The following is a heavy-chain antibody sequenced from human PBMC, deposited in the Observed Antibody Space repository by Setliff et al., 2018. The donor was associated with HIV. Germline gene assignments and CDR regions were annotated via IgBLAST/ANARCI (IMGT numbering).Heavy chain of an antibody. CDR1: GFPFSDYY. Sequence: GGSLRLSCAASGFPFSDYYMSWIRQAPGKGLEWVSYISTGSSHANYGDSVKGRFTISRGNAKNSLFLQMNSLRAEDTAVYYCARAVHSGWYYFDYWGQGTLVTVSS. V-gene: IGHV3-11*06. D-gene: IGHD6-19*01. CDR2: ISTGSSHA. J-gene: IGHJ4*02. CDR3: ARAVHSGWYYFDY.